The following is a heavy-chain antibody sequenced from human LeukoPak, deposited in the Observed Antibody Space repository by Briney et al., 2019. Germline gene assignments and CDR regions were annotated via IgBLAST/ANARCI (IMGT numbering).Heavy chain of an antibody. Sequence: ASVKVSCKASTSTFTDYYIHWVRQAPGQGLEWMGWINPTTGGTNYAQNFQGRVTMTRDTSISIAYMELNRLRSDDTAVYYCARVAIVRFSEWTSPLDYWGQGTLVTASS. J-gene: IGHJ4*02. D-gene: IGHD3-3*01. CDR2: INPTTGGT. CDR3: ARVAIVRFSEWTSPLDY. V-gene: IGHV1-2*02. CDR1: TSTFTDYY.